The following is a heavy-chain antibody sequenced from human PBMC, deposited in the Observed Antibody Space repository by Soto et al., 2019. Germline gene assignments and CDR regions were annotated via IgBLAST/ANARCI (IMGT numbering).Heavy chain of an antibody. CDR2: IYYSGST. D-gene: IGHD3-22*01. V-gene: IGHV4-39*01. Sequence: QLQLHESGPGLVKPSETLSLTCTVSGGSISSSSYYWGWIRQPPGKGLEWIGSIYYSGSTYYNPSRKIRVTISVDTSKNQFSLKLSSVTAADTAVYYCARRRGNYYDSSGYPGRVDYWGQGTLVTVSS. CDR1: GGSISSSSYY. J-gene: IGHJ4*02. CDR3: ARRRGNYYDSSGYPGRVDY.